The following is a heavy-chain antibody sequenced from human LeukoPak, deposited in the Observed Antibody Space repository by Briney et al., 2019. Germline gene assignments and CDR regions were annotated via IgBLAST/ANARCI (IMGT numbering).Heavy chain of an antibody. CDR2: ISAYNGNT. CDR1: GYTFTSYD. V-gene: IGHV1-18*01. D-gene: IGHD3-3*01. J-gene: IGHJ3*02. Sequence: ASVKVSCKASGYTFTSYDINWVRQAPGQGLEWMGWISAYNGNTNYARKLEGRVTMTTGTSTSTAYMELRSLRSDDTAVYYCARGTLGYYDFWSGWDPAFDIWGQGTMVTVSS. CDR3: ARGTLGYYDFWSGWDPAFDI.